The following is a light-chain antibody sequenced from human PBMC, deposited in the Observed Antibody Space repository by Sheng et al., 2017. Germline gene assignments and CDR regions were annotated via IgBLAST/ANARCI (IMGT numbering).Light chain of an antibody. CDR2: EDS. J-gene: IGLJ3*02. Sequence: SYVLTQPPSLSVAPGTTARISCGGDDIGRKRVYWYQQKSGQAPVAILYEDSHRPSGIPARFSGSNSGDTATLAISRAEDGDEADYFCQVWDNSDGYSWVFGGGTKLTVL. V-gene: IGLV3-21*03. CDR3: QVWDNSDGYSWV. CDR1: DIGRKR.